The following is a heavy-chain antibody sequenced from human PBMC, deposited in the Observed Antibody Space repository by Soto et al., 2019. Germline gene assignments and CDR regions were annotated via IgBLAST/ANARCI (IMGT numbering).Heavy chain of an antibody. Sequence: GGSLRLSCAASGFTFSSYGMHWVRQAPGKGLEWVAVISYDGSNKYYADSVKGRFTISRDNSKNTLYLQMNSLRDEDTAVYYCASHYDMWSGYLSPVDYWGQGTLVTVSS. J-gene: IGHJ4*02. CDR1: GFTFSSYG. D-gene: IGHD3-3*01. CDR2: ISYDGSNK. CDR3: ASHYDMWSGYLSPVDY. V-gene: IGHV3-33*08.